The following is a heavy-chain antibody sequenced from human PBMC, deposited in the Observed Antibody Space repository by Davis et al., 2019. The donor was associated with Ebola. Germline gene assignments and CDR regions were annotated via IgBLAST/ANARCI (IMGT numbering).Heavy chain of an antibody. V-gene: IGHV1-24*01. Sequence: ASVKVSCKVSGYTLTDLSIHWVRQAPGKGLEWMGGFDPEDGETIYAQKFQDRFTMTEDKSTNTAYMELSSLRSEDTAIYYCASTYYWGQGTLVTVSS. D-gene: IGHD4-11*01. CDR1: GYTLTDLS. CDR3: ASTYY. J-gene: IGHJ4*02. CDR2: FDPEDGET.